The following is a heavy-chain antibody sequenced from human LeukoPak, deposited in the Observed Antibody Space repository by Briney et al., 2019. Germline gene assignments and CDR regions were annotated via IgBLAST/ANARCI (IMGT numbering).Heavy chain of an antibody. CDR1: GGSISSYY. D-gene: IGHD6-13*01. CDR3: ARAFAGYSSLPTYYYYMDV. CDR2: IYTSGST. J-gene: IGHJ6*03. V-gene: IGHV4-4*07. Sequence: SETLSLTCTVSGGSISSYYWSWIRQPAGRGLEWIGRIYTSGSTNYNPSLKSRVTMSVDTSKNQFSLKLSSVTAADTAVYYCARAFAGYSSLPTYYYYMDVWGKGTTVTVSS.